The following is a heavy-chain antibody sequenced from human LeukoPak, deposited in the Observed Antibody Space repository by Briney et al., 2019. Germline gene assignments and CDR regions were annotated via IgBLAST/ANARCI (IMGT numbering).Heavy chain of an antibody. CDR2: INTNTGNP. CDR3: ARALSIAAAAGGY. D-gene: IGHD6-13*01. Sequence: GASVTVSCKASGGTFTSYAINWVRQAPGQGLEWMGWINTNTGNPTYSQGFTGRFVFSLDTSVTTAYLQISSLKTEDTAVYYCARALSIAAAAGGYWGQGTLVTVSS. CDR1: GGTFTSYA. J-gene: IGHJ4*02. V-gene: IGHV7-4-1*02.